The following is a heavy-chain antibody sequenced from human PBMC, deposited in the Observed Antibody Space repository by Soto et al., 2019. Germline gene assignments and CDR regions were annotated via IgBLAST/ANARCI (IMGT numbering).Heavy chain of an antibody. J-gene: IGHJ4*02. Sequence: QVQLVQSGAEVKKPGSSVKVSCKASGGTFSSYAISWVRHAPGQGLEWMGGIIPIFGTANYAQKFQGRVTITADESTSTAYMELSSMRSEDTAVYYCAREASFGELLSIVRYYFDYWGQGTLVTVSS. D-gene: IGHD3-10*01. V-gene: IGHV1-69*01. CDR3: AREASFGELLSIVRYYFDY. CDR1: GGTFSSYA. CDR2: IIPIFGTA.